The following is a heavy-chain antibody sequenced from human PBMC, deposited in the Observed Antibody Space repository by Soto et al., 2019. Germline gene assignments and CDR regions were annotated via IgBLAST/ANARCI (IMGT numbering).Heavy chain of an antibody. CDR2: IWYDGSRQ. J-gene: IGHJ4*02. Sequence: PGGSLRLSCAASGFTYSSHGMHWVRQAPGKGLEWVADIWYDGSRQYYADSVKGRFTISRDNSKDTLYLQMNSLRAEDTAVYYCARDSWDSGSKKLDCWGQGTLVTVSS. CDR3: ARDSWDSGSKKLDC. D-gene: IGHD3-10*01. CDR1: GFTYSSHG. V-gene: IGHV3-33*01.